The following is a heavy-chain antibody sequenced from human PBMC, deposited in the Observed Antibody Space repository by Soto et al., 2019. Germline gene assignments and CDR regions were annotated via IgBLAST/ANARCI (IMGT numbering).Heavy chain of an antibody. CDR3: AVWWGSSSPSFDY. CDR2: IYYSGST. J-gene: IGHJ4*02. V-gene: IGHV4-31*03. CDR1: GGSISSGGYY. D-gene: IGHD6-6*01. Sequence: SETLSLTCTVSGGSISSGGYYWSWIRQHPGKGLEWIGYIYYSGSTYYNPSLKSRVTISVDTSKNQFSLKLSSVTAADTAVYYCAVWWGSSSPSFDYWGQGTLVTVSS.